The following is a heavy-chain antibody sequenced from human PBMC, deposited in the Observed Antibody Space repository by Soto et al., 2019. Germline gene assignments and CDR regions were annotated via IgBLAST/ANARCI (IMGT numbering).Heavy chain of an antibody. V-gene: IGHV3-21*01. CDR1: GFMFSTYV. CDR2: INGRSNYK. J-gene: IGHJ4*01. Sequence: EVQLVESGGGLVKPGGSLRLSCATSGFMFSTYVMNWVRQAPGKGLEWVSSINGRSNYKYYANSVRGRFTISRDNAKNSLFLQMSSLTAEDTDVYYCAREDGIAGETSAFDYWGHGTLVTVSS. D-gene: IGHD1-26*01. CDR3: AREDGIAGETSAFDY.